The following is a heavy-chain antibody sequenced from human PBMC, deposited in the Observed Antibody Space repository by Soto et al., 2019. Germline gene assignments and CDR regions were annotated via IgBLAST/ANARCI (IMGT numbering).Heavy chain of an antibody. CDR1: GFTFSDYY. D-gene: IGHD6-6*01. V-gene: IGHV3-11*01. CDR2: ISSSGSTI. Sequence: PGGSLRLSCAASGFTFSDYYMSWIRQAPGKGLEWVSYISSSGSTIYYADSVKGRFTISRDNAKNSLYLQMNSLRAEDTAVYYCARVASIAAPDYYYYMDDWGKGTTVSVSS. J-gene: IGHJ6*03. CDR3: ARVASIAAPDYYYYMDD.